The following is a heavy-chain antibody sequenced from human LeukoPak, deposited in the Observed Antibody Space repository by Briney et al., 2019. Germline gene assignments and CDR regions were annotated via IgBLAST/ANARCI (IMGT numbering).Heavy chain of an antibody. J-gene: IGHJ4*02. CDR1: GYTFINYD. CDR2: MSPNSGNT. CDR3: ARGPPDRGSDY. V-gene: IGHV1-8*01. D-gene: IGHD3-10*01. Sequence: ASVTVPCKASGYTFINYDFNWVRQATGQGLEWMGWMSPNSGNTGYAQKFQGRVTMTRDTSISTAYMELSNGRSEATAVYYCARGPPDRGSDYWGQGTLVTVSS.